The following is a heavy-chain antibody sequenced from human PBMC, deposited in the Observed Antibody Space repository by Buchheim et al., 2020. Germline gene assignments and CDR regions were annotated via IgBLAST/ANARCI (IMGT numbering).Heavy chain of an antibody. CDR3: AKIESYSGSYSGLRASDY. V-gene: IGHV3-23*01. J-gene: IGHJ4*02. Sequence: EVQLLESGGGLVQPGGSLRLSCAASGFTFSSYAMSWVRQAPGKGLEWVSAISGSGGSTYYADSVKGRFTISRDNSKNTLYLQMNSLGAEDTAVYYCAKIESYSGSYSGLRASDYWGQGTL. CDR2: ISGSGGST. CDR1: GFTFSSYA. D-gene: IGHD1-26*01.